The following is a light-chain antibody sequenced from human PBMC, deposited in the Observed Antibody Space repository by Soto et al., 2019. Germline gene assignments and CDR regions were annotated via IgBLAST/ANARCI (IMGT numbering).Light chain of an antibody. CDR2: EGS. V-gene: IGLV2-23*01. J-gene: IGLJ1*01. CDR1: SSDVGGFNL. Sequence: QPVLTQPVSVSGSPGQSITISCTGTSSDVGGFNLVSWYQQHPGKAPKLMIYEGSERPSGVSDRFSGSKSGNTASLTISGLQAADEADYYCCSYAGSSTYVFGTGTKLTVL. CDR3: CSYAGSSTYV.